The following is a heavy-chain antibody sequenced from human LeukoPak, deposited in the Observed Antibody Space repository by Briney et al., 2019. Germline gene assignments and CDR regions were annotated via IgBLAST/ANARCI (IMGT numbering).Heavy chain of an antibody. Sequence: GGSLRLSCVASGFTFSSYSMNWVRQAPGEGLEWVSYISSLSGTIYYADSVKGRFTISRDNAKNSLYLQMDSLRAEDTAVYYCAREYYGDYVDYWGQGTLVTVSS. CDR1: GFTFSSYS. D-gene: IGHD3-3*01. CDR3: AREYYGDYVDY. V-gene: IGHV3-48*01. CDR2: ISSLSGTI. J-gene: IGHJ4*02.